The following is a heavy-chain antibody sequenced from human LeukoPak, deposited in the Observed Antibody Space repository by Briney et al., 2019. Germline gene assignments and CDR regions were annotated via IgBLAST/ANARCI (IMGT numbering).Heavy chain of an antibody. CDR2: IYPGDSDT. V-gene: IGHV5-51*01. Sequence: GESLKISCKGSGYSFTSYWIGWVRRMPGKGLGWMGIIYPGDSDTRYSPSFQGQVTISADKSISTAYLQWSSMKASDTAMYYCERLIRRGLYYWGQGTLVTVSS. CDR1: GYSFTSYW. J-gene: IGHJ4*02. D-gene: IGHD3-16*01. CDR3: ERLIRRGLYY.